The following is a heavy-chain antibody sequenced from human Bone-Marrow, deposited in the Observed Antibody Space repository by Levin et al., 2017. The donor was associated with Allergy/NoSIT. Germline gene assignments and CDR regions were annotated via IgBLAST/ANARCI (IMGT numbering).Heavy chain of an antibody. D-gene: IGHD3-3*01. CDR1: GGSFSGYY. Sequence: SETLSLTCAVYGGSFSGYYWSWIRQPPGKGLEWIGEINHSGSTNYNPSLKSRVTISVDTSKNQFSLKLSSVTAADTAVYYCARENDFWSGPFDYWGQGTLVTVSS. CDR3: ARENDFWSGPFDY. CDR2: INHSGST. V-gene: IGHV4-34*01. J-gene: IGHJ4*02.